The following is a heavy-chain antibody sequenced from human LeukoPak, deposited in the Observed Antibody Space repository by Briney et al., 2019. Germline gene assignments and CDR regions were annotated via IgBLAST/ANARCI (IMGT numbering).Heavy chain of an antibody. Sequence: GGSLRLSCAASGFTFSIYAMSWVPQAPGKGLQWVSSITSSDDGTYYADSVKGRFTISRDNSENMLYLQMNSLRVEDTAVYFWAKDRPNYYGSNGHYYRRDGDYWGQGTLVTVSS. J-gene: IGHJ4*02. CDR2: ITSSDDGT. V-gene: IGHV3-23*01. D-gene: IGHD3-22*01. CDR1: GFTFSIYA. CDR3: AKDRPNYYGSNGHYYRRDGDY.